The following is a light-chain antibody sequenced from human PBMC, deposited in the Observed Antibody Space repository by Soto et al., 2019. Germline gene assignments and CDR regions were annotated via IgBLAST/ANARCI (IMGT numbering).Light chain of an antibody. Sequence: EILLTQSPGTLSLSPGERATLSCRASQSVTISYLAWYQQKPGQAPRLLIYGASSRATGIPDRFSGSGSGTDFALTISRLEPEDFAVYYCQQYASSPRTFGQGTKVEIK. J-gene: IGKJ1*01. CDR3: QQYASSPRT. V-gene: IGKV3-20*01. CDR2: GAS. CDR1: QSVTISY.